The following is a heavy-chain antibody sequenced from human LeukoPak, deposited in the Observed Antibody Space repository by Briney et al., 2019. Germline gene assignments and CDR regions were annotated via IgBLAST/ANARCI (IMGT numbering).Heavy chain of an antibody. Sequence: PGGSLRLSCAASGFTFSSFGMHWVRQAPGQGLEWVAFTRYDGSNKYYADSVKGRVTGARDNSKNTLELQMNRLRAEDTAVYYCAKGLILAVFDYSGQGTLVTVSS. CDR2: TRYDGSNK. J-gene: IGHJ4*02. V-gene: IGHV3-30*02. CDR3: AKGLILAVFDY. CDR1: GFTFSSFG. D-gene: IGHD3-22*01.